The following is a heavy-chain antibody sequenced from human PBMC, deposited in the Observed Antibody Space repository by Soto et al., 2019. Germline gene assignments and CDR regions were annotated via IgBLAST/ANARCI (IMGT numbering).Heavy chain of an antibody. Sequence: EVQLVESGGGLVKPGGSLRLSCAASGFTFSAYTMNWVRQAPGKGLEWVSSLDPSSTYIYYADSVKGRFTLSRDNAKNSLFLRLNSLRADDTAIYYSVRGSYGDYDSWGQGTLLTVSS. D-gene: IGHD4-17*01. CDR2: LDPSSTYI. CDR3: VRGSYGDYDS. CDR1: GFTFSAYT. V-gene: IGHV3-21*02. J-gene: IGHJ5*01.